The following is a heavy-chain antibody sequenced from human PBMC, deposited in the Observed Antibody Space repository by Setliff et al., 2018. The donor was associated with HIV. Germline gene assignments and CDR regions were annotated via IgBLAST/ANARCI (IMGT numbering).Heavy chain of an antibody. V-gene: IGHV4-4*09. CDR3: ARGLSFYDPGGFDY. J-gene: IGHJ4*02. CDR2: IYTSGST. CDR1: GGSISSYY. Sequence: LSLTCTVSGGSISSYYWSWIRQPPGKGLEWIGYIYTSGSTNYNPSLKCRVTISVDTSKNQFSLKLSSVTAADTAVYYCARGLSFYDPGGFDYWGQGTLVTVSS. D-gene: IGHD3-22*01.